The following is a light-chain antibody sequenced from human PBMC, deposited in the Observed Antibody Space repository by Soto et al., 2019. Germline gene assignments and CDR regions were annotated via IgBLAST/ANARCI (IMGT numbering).Light chain of an antibody. CDR3: QQYYTTPYT. V-gene: IGKV4-1*01. CDR1: QSVLYTSDNKNY. J-gene: IGKJ2*01. CDR2: WAS. Sequence: DIVMTQSPDSLAVSLGERATINCKSSQSVLYTSDNKNYLTWYQQKPGQPPKLLNYWASTRESGVPDRFSGSGSGTDLTLTINSRQAEDVAVYYCQQYYTTPYTFGQGTKLEIK.